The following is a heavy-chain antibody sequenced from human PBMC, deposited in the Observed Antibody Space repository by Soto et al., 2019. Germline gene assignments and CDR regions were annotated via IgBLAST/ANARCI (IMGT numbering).Heavy chain of an antibody. V-gene: IGHV1-69*13. J-gene: IGHJ6*02. CDR2: IIPIFGTA. D-gene: IGHD2-2*02. CDR3: ARDSHQYCISTSCYKHYYYGMDV. Sequence: SVKVSCKASGGTFSSYTISWVRQAPGQGLEWMGGIIPIFGTANYAQKFQGRVTITADESTSTAYMELSSLRSEDTAVYYCARDSHQYCISTSCYKHYYYGMDVWGQGTTVTVSS. CDR1: GGTFSSYT.